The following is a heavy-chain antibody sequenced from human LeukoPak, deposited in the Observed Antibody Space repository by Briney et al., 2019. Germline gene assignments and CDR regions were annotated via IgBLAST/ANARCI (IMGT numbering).Heavy chain of an antibody. CDR2: IYNGGII. CDR1: GDSISRYY. Sequence: KASETLSLTCTVSGDSISRYYWSWIRQPAGKGLEWIGRIYNGGIITYNPSLKSRVTTSVDTSKNQFSLKLSSVTAADTAVYFCARDPYSYDSSGAFDIWGQGTMVTVSS. D-gene: IGHD3-22*01. CDR3: ARDPYSYDSSGAFDI. V-gene: IGHV4-4*07. J-gene: IGHJ3*02.